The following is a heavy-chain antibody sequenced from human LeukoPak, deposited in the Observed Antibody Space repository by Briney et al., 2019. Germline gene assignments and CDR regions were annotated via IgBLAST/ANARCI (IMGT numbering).Heavy chain of an antibody. V-gene: IGHV4-4*07. CDR1: GGSISSYY. CDR2: IYTSGST. D-gene: IGHD2-2*01. CDR3: ARGYCSSTSCYGFDP. J-gene: IGHJ5*02. Sequence: SETLSLTCTVSGGSISSYYWSWIRQPAGKGLEWIGRIYTSGSTNYNPSLKSRVTMSVDTSKNQFSLKLSSVAAADTAVYYCARGYCSSTSCYGFDPWGQGTLVTVSP.